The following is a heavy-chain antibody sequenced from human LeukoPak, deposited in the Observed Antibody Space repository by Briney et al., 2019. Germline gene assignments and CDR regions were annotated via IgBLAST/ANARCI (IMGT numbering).Heavy chain of an antibody. CDR3: AKAGRSGWSRGGLGY. D-gene: IGHD6-19*01. CDR1: GFTFSSYA. CDR2: ISGSGGST. Sequence: GGSLRLSCAASGFTFSSYAMSWVRQAPGKGLEWVSAISGSGGSTYYADSVKGRFTISRDNSKNTLYLQMNSLRAEDTAVYYCAKAGRSGWSRGGLGYWGQGTLVTVSS. J-gene: IGHJ4*02. V-gene: IGHV3-23*01.